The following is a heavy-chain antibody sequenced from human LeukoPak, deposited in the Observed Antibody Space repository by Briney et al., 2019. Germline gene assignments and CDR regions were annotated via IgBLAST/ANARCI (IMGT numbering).Heavy chain of an antibody. CDR1: SGSISNYY. Sequence: SETLSLTCTVSSGSISNYYWSWIRQPPGKGLEWIGYIYYSGSTNYNPSLKSRVTISVDTSKNQFSLKLNSVTAADTAVYYCARGVAGYGPYDYWGQGTLVTVSS. J-gene: IGHJ4*02. CDR2: IYYSGST. CDR3: ARGVAGYGPYDY. D-gene: IGHD5-12*01. V-gene: IGHV4-59*01.